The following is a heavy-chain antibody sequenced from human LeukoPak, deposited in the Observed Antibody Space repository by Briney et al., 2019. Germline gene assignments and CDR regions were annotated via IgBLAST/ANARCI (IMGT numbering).Heavy chain of an antibody. CDR1: GFTFSSYS. CDR3: ARVMGYSSGWYADY. V-gene: IGHV3-74*03. D-gene: IGHD6-19*01. CDR2: MNADGSSI. J-gene: IGHJ4*02. Sequence: GSLRLSCAASGFTFSSYSMNWVRQAPGKGLVWVSGMNADGSSIKYADSVKGRFTISRDNAKNSLYLQMNSLRAEDKAVYYCARVMGYSSGWYADYWGQGTLVTVSS.